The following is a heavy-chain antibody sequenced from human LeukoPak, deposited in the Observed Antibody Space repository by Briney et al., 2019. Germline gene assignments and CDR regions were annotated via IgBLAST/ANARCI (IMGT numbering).Heavy chain of an antibody. Sequence: GGSLRLSCAASGFTFSSYAMHWVRQAPGKGLEWVAVISYDGSNKYYADSVKGRFTISRDNSKNTLYLQMNSLRAEDTAVYYCAKVTALSFDYWGQGTLVTVSS. CDR2: ISYDGSNK. V-gene: IGHV3-30-3*01. CDR3: AKVTALSFDY. CDR1: GFTFSSYA. J-gene: IGHJ4*02.